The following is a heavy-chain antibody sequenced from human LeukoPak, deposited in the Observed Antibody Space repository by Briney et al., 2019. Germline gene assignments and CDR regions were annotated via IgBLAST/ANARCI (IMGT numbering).Heavy chain of an antibody. D-gene: IGHD6-6*01. Sequence: SVKVSCKASGGTFSSYAISWVRQAPGQGLEWMGGIIPIFGTANYAQKFQGRVTITADESTSTAYMELSSLRSDDTAVYYCARDSPLYSSSSVRADYYYYYMDVWGKGTTVTVSS. CDR1: GGTFSSYA. V-gene: IGHV1-69*13. CDR2: IIPIFGTA. J-gene: IGHJ6*03. CDR3: ARDSPLYSSSSVRADYYYYYMDV.